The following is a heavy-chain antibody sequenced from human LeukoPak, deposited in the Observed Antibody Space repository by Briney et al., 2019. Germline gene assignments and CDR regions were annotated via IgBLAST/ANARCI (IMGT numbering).Heavy chain of an antibody. V-gene: IGHV4-59*01. CDR3: ARDRGYYWYFDL. D-gene: IGHD5-12*01. J-gene: IGHJ2*01. Sequence: SETLSLTCTVSGGSISSYYWSWIRQPPGKGLEWIGYIYYSGSTNYNPSLKSRVTISVDTSKNQFSLKLSSVTAADTAVYFCARDRGYYWYFDLWGRGTLVTVSS. CDR2: IYYSGST. CDR1: GGSISSYY.